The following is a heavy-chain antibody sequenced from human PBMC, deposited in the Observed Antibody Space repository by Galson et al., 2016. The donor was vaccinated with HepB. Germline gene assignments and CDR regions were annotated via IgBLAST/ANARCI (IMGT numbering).Heavy chain of an antibody. V-gene: IGHV3-23*01. CDR2: IDGPTPNT. CDR3: TTWLSHHFDY. CDR1: GFTFRNYA. J-gene: IGHJ4*02. D-gene: IGHD6-19*01. Sequence: SLRLSCAASGFTFRNYALSWVRRAPGKGLEWVSHIDGPTPNTHYADSVRGRFSIYRDNSRDTLYLQMDSLTAEDSAIHYCTTWLSHHFDYWGQGTRVTVSS.